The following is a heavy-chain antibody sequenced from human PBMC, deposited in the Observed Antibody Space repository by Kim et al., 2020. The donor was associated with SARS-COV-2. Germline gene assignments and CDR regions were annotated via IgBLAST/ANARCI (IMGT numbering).Heavy chain of an antibody. CDR2: NP. Sequence: NPTYAQGFTGRFVFSLDTSVSTAYLQISSLKAEDTAVYYCARDDGWYVGPWGQGTLVTVSS. CDR3: ARDDGWYVGP. J-gene: IGHJ5*02. V-gene: IGHV7-4-1*02. D-gene: IGHD6-19*01.